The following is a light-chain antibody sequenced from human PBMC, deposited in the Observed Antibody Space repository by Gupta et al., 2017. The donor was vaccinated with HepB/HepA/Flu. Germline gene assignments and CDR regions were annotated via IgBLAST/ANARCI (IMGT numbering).Light chain of an antibody. J-gene: IGKJ1*01. CDR2: AAS. CDR1: QGIRND. Sequence: IQMTQSPSSLSASIGDRAAITCRASQGIRNDVSWYQQKPGKAPKLLIFAASSLQSGVPSRFSGSGSGTDFTLTISSLQSEDFATYYCLQDDTYPPTFGQGTKVEVK. V-gene: IGKV1-6*01. CDR3: LQDDTYPPT.